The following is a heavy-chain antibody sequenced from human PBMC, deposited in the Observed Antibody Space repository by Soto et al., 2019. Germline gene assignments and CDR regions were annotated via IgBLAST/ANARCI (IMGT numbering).Heavy chain of an antibody. CDR2: IYYSGST. J-gene: IGHJ4*02. CDR1: GGSISSGGYY. D-gene: IGHD6-19*01. CDR3: ARGSGWEGSYFDY. Sequence: QVQLQESGPGLVKPSQTLSLTCTVSGGSISSGGYYWSWIRQHPGKGLEWIGYIYYSGSTYYNPSLKSRVTTSVDTSKNQSSLKLSSVTAADTAVYYCARGSGWEGSYFDYWGQGTLVTVSS. V-gene: IGHV4-31*03.